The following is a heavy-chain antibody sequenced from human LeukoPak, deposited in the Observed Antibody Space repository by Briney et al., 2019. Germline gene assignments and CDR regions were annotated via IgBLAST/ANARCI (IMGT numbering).Heavy chain of an antibody. CDR3: ATSIVGLTYDEHFQH. V-gene: IGHV3-53*01. D-gene: IGHD1-26*01. Sequence: GGSLRLSCAASGFAVSSNHMNWVRQAPGKGLEWVSVIFNGGSTYYADSVKGRFTISRDNSKNTLYLQMNSLRDEDTAVYYCATSIVGLTYDEHFQHWGQGTLVTVSS. J-gene: IGHJ1*01. CDR1: GFAVSSNH. CDR2: IFNGGST.